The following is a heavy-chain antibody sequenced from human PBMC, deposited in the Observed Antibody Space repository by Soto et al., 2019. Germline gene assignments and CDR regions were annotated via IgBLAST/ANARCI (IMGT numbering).Heavy chain of an antibody. CDR2: IYYSGST. J-gene: IGHJ6*02. Sequence: QVQLQESGPGLVKPSETLSLTCTVSGGSVSSGSYYWSWIRQPPGKGLEWMGYIYYSGSTNYDPSLKSRVTITVATSKNRFSLKLSSVTAADTAVYYCARLWLPRPGDYGDNPLYYYCMDVWGQGTTVTVSS. D-gene: IGHD4-17*01. V-gene: IGHV4-61*01. CDR3: ARLWLPRPGDYGDNPLYYYCMDV. CDR1: GGSVSSGSYY.